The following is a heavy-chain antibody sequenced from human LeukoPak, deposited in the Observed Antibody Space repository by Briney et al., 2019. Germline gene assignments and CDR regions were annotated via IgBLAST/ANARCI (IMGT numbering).Heavy chain of an antibody. CDR3: ARASGYYYDSSGYGAFDI. CDR2: IIPILGIA. J-gene: IGHJ3*02. V-gene: IGHV1-69*04. CDR1: GGTFSSYA. D-gene: IGHD3-22*01. Sequence: SSVKVSCKASGGTFSSYAISWVRQAPGQGLEWMGRIIPILGIANYAQKFQGRVTITADKSTSTAYMELSSLRSEDTAVYYCARASGYYYDSSGYGAFDIWGQGTMVTVSS.